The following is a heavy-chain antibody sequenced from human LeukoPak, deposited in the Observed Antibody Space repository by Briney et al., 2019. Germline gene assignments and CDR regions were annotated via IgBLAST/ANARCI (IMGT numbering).Heavy chain of an antibody. J-gene: IGHJ6*03. Sequence: GGSLRLSCAASGFTFSSYAMSWVRQAPGKGLEWVSAIRGGGDRTHYADSVKGRFTISRDNAKNSVYLQMNSLRAEDTAVYYCARDPGFYYYYYMDVWGKGTTVTVSS. CDR2: IRGGGDRT. CDR1: GFTFSSYA. V-gene: IGHV3-23*01. CDR3: ARDPGFYYYYYMDV.